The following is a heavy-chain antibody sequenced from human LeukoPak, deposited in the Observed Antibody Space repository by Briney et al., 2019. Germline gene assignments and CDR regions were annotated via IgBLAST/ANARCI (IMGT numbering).Heavy chain of an antibody. J-gene: IGHJ5*02. CDR3: ARAVTDSSGYYYWFDP. CDR2: MNPNSGNT. D-gene: IGHD3-22*01. CDR1: GYTFTSYD. V-gene: IGHV1-8*01. Sequence: ASVKVSCKASGYTFTSYDINWVRQATGQGLEWMGWMNPNSGNTGYAQKFQGRVTMTRNTSISTAYMELSSLRSADTAVYFCARAVTDSSGYYYWFDPWGQGTLVTVSS.